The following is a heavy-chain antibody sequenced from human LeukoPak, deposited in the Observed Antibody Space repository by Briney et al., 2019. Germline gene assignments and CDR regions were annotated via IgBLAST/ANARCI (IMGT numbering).Heavy chain of an antibody. J-gene: IGHJ4*02. V-gene: IGHV3-11*01. CDR1: GFTLSNYS. Sequence: GGSLRLSCAASGFTLSNYSMTWLRQAPGKGLEWVSYIISGGTTIYYADSVKGRFTISTDNAKNSLYLEMNSLRAEDTAVYYCAGGWGDYGSGKKVWGQGTLVTVSS. CDR3: AGGWGDYGSGKKV. D-gene: IGHD3-10*01. CDR2: IISGGTTI.